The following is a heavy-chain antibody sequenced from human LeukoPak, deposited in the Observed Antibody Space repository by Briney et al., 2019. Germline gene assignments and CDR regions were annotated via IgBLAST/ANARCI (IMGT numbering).Heavy chain of an antibody. J-gene: IGHJ4*02. CDR1: GDTFTAYY. D-gene: IGHD3-9*01. Sequence: GSSMKVSCKASGDTFTAYYMHWVRHAPGQGLEWMGRINPNNGGTNYAQKFQGRVTMTRDTSISTAYMDLSRLRSDDTAVYYCARDNYDILTGYNDFNYWGQGTLVTVSS. CDR2: INPNNGGT. CDR3: ARDNYDILTGYNDFNY. V-gene: IGHV1-2*06.